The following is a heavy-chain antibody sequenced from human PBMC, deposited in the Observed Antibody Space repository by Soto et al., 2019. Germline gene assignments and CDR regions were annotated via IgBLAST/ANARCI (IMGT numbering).Heavy chain of an antibody. CDR2: IYHSGST. D-gene: IGHD2-8*01. CDR1: RGDP. J-gene: IGHJ3*01. V-gene: IGHV4-30-2*01. CDR3: AKAPHSVSYSGNGSDV. Sequence: RGDPWSCIRQQPGKGLEWIGYIYHSGSTYYNPSLKSRVTISVDRSKNQFSLRLTDVTAADTAKYYCAKAPHSVSYSGNGSDVWRQG.